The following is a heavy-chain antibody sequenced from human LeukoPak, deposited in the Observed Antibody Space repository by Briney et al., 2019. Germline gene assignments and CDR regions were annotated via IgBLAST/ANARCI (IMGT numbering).Heavy chain of an antibody. CDR1: GYTFTGYY. CDR3: ANLWFGEYGAFDI. J-gene: IGHJ3*02. V-gene: IGHV1-2*02. Sequence: ASVKVSCKASGYTFTGYYMHWVRQAPGQGLEWMGWINPNSGGTNYAQKFQGRVTMTRDTSISTAYMELSRLRSDDTAVYYCANLWFGEYGAFDIWGQGTMVTVSS. CDR2: INPNSGGT. D-gene: IGHD3-10*01.